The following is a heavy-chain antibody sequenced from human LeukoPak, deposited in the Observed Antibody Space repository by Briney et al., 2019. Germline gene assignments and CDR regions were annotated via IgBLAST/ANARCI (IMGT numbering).Heavy chain of an antibody. V-gene: IGHV4-34*01. Sequence: PSETLSLTCAVYGGSFSGYYWSWIRQPPGKGLEWIGEINHSGSTNYNPSLKSRVTISVDTPKNQFSLKLSSVTAADTAVYYCASRDCSGGSCPEGYNWFDPWGQGTLVTVSS. CDR1: GGSFSGYY. CDR3: ASRDCSGGSCPEGYNWFDP. J-gene: IGHJ5*02. D-gene: IGHD2-15*01. CDR2: INHSGST.